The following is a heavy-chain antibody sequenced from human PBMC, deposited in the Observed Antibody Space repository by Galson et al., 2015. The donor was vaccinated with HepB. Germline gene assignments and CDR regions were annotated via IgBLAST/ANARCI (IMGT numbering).Heavy chain of an antibody. J-gene: IGHJ2*01. CDR3: ARVFANSYGPPDYWYFDL. D-gene: IGHD5-18*01. V-gene: IGHV3-72*01. CDR2: TRNKANSYTT. Sequence: SLRLSCAASGFTFSDHYMDWVRQAPGKGLEWVGRTRNKANSYTTEYAASVKGRFTISRDDSKNSLYLQMNSLKTEDTAVYYCARVFANSYGPPDYWYFDLWGRGTLVTVSS. CDR1: GFTFSDHY.